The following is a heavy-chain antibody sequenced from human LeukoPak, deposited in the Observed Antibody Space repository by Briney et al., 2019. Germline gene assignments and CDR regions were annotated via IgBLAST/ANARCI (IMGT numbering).Heavy chain of an antibody. J-gene: IGHJ5*01. CDR1: GFTFNKYW. CDR2: INTDASTI. V-gene: IGHV3-74*01. Sequence: GGSLRLSCAASGFTFNKYWMHWVRQAPGKGRVWVSRINTDASTITYADSVKGRFTISRDNAENTLYLQMDNLRPEDTALYYCARAPYISGWFDSWGRGTLVTVSS. D-gene: IGHD6-19*01. CDR3: ARAPYISGWFDS.